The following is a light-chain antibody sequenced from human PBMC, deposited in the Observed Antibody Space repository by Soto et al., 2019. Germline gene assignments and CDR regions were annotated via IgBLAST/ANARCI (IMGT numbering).Light chain of an antibody. J-gene: IGKJ1*01. V-gene: IGKV1-5*03. CDR2: KAS. CDR1: QRIDTW. CDR3: QEYRNNYGT. Sequence: DIQMTQSPATLAASVGDRVSITCRASQRIDTWLAWYQQKQGKAPHLLIYKASRLKSGVTSRFSGSGSGTEFTLTISILQPEDFATYYCQEYRNNYGTFGQGTKVEIK.